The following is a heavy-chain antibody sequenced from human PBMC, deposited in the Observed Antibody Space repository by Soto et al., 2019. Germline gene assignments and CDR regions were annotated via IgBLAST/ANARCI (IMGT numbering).Heavy chain of an antibody. CDR3: ASPLDIVATIHPPFDY. Sequence: PGGSLRLSCAASGFTFSSYAMSWVRQAPGKGLEWVSAISGSGGSTYYADSVKGRFTISRDNSKNTLYLQMNSLRAEDTAVYYCASPLDIVATIHPPFDYWGQGTLVTVSS. V-gene: IGHV3-23*01. CDR2: ISGSGGST. J-gene: IGHJ4*02. CDR1: GFTFSSYA. D-gene: IGHD5-12*01.